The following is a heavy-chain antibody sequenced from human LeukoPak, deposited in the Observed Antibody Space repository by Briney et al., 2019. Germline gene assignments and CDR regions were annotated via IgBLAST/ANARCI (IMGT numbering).Heavy chain of an antibody. CDR2: VYYRGSP. V-gene: IGHV4-59*01. CDR1: GGSISSYY. Sequence: SETLSLTCTVSGGSISSYYWSWVRQSPGKGLEWVGYVYYRGSPNYNPYLKSRVTISLDTSKNRISLKLSSVTPADTAVYYCARISAAGSFYYFYGMDVWGQGTTVTVSS. J-gene: IGHJ6*02. D-gene: IGHD6-13*01. CDR3: ARISAAGSFYYFYGMDV.